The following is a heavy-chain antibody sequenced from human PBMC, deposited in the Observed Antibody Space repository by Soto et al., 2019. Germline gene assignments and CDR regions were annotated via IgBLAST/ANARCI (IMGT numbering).Heavy chain of an antibody. CDR2: ISGSGGTT. Sequence: GWSLRLACAASGFTFSIYAMSWVRQSPGKGLEWVSAISGSGGTTYYADSVKGRFTSSRDNSKNTLYLQMNSLRAEDTAVYYCAKESDFWSGQGTLFDYWGQGTLVTVSS. V-gene: IGHV3-23*01. CDR3: AKESDFWSGQGTLFDY. CDR1: GFTFSIYA. D-gene: IGHD3-3*01. J-gene: IGHJ4*02.